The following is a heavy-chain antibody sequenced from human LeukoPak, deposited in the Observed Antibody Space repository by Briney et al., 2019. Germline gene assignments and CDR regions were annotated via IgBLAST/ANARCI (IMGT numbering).Heavy chain of an antibody. J-gene: IGHJ4*02. D-gene: IGHD3-22*01. V-gene: IGHV3-33*01. CDR1: GFTFSSYG. Sequence: GGSLRLSCAASGFTFSSYGMHWVRQAPGKGLEWVAVIWYDGGNKYYADSVKGRFTISRDNSKNTLYLQMNSLRAEDTAVYYCARGTYYYDSSGYWPAYWGQGTLVTVSS. CDR2: IWYDGGNK. CDR3: ARGTYYYDSSGYWPAY.